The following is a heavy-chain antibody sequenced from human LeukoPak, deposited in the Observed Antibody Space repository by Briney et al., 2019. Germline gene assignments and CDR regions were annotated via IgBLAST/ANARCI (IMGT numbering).Heavy chain of an antibody. CDR1: GGSISSSSYY. D-gene: IGHD5-18*01. CDR3: ARYAAMVLDWFDP. Sequence: SETLSLTCTVSGGSISSSSYYWGWIRQPPGKGLEWIGSIYYSGSTYYNPSLKSRVTISVDTSKNQFSLKLSSVTAADTAVYYCARYAAMVLDWFDPWGQGTLVTVSS. V-gene: IGHV4-39*01. CDR2: IYYSGST. J-gene: IGHJ5*02.